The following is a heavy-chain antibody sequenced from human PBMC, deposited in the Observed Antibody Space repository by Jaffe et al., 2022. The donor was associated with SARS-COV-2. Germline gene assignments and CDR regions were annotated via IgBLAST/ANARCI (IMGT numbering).Heavy chain of an antibody. CDR2: ISYDGSNK. Sequence: QVQLVESGGGVVQPGRSLRLSCAASGFTFSSYGMHWVRQAPGKGLEWVAVISYDGSNKYYADSVKGRFTISRDNSKNTLYLQMNSLRAEDTAVYYCAKDNIYSFWSGYGGYYYGMDVWGQGTTVTVSS. J-gene: IGHJ6*02. V-gene: IGHV3-30*18. CDR1: GFTFSSYG. D-gene: IGHD3-3*01. CDR3: AKDNIYSFWSGYGGYYYGMDV.